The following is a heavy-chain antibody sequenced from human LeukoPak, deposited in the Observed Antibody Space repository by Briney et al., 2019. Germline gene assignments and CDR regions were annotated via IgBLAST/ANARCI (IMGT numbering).Heavy chain of an antibody. V-gene: IGHV1-2*02. D-gene: IGHD4-17*01. J-gene: IGHJ4*02. CDR2: MDPNRGGT. CDR1: GYTFTGYY. Sequence: ASVKVSCKASGYTFTGYYIHWVRQAPGQGLESMGWMDPNRGGTNLAQEFQGRVTLTKDTSKSTVYMDLRSLRSDDTAVYYCARQIRRTYGAYEVFDYWGQGTLVTVSS. CDR3: ARQIRRTYGAYEVFDY.